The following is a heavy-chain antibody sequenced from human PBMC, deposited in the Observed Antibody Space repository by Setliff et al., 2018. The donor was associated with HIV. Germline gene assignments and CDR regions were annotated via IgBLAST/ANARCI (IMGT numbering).Heavy chain of an antibody. V-gene: IGHV1-69*13. D-gene: IGHD3-10*01. Sequence: GASVKVSCKVFGFTLSEVSIHWVRQAPGQGLGWMGGIVPMLGTPNYAQKFQGRVTITADEYATTVYMELSSLKSEDTAVYYCARGRWFGQLESSFDHWGLGTLVTVSS. CDR2: IVPMLGTP. CDR1: GFTLSEVS. J-gene: IGHJ4*02. CDR3: ARGRWFGQLESSFDH.